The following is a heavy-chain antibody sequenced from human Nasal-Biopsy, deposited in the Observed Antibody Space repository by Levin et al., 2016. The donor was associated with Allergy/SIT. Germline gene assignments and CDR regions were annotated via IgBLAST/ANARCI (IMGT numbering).Heavy chain of an antibody. D-gene: IGHD1-26*01. V-gene: IGHV3-30*18. Sequence: GGSLRLSCTVSGLNFADYGMHWIRQVPGKGLEWVAVISHDGSRKYYADSVKGRFTISRDNSKSTLFLEMNSLRGDDMAQYYCAKAAYSYGMKNSLDFWGQGTLVIVSS. CDR3: AKAAYSYGMKNSLDF. J-gene: IGHJ4*02. CDR1: GLNFADYG. CDR2: ISHDGSRK.